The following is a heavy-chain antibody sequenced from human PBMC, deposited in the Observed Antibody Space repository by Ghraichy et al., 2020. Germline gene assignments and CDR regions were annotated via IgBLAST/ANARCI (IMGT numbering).Heavy chain of an antibody. Sequence: LSLTCAASGFTVSSNYMSWVRQAPGKGLEWVSVIYSGGSTYYADSVKGRFTISRDNSKNTLYLQMNSLRAEDTAVYYCARDLGTTGTTSAFDIWGQGTMVTVSS. V-gene: IGHV3-66*02. D-gene: IGHD1-1*01. CDR2: IYSGGST. CDR1: GFTVSSNY. J-gene: IGHJ3*02. CDR3: ARDLGTTGTTSAFDI.